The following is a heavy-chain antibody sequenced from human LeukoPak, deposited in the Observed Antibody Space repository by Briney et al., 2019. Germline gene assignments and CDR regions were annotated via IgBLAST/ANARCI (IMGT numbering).Heavy chain of an antibody. J-gene: IGHJ6*03. CDR1: GFTFDDYA. Sequence: GGSLRLSCAASGFTFDDYAMHWVRQAPGKGLEWVSGISWNSGSIGYADSVKGRFTISRDNAKNSLYLQMNSLRAEDTAVYYCARVRAVADRYYYYYMDVWGKGTTVTVSS. CDR3: ARVRAVADRYYYYYMDV. V-gene: IGHV3-9*01. D-gene: IGHD6-19*01. CDR2: ISWNSGSI.